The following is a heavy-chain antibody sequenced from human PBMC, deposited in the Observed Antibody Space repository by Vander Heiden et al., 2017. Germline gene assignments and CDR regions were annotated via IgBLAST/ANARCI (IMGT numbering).Heavy chain of an antibody. CDR2: ISSSSSYI. V-gene: IGHV3-21*01. Sequence: EVQLVESGGGLVKPGGSLRLSCAASGFTFSSDSMNWVRQAPGKGLEWVSSISSSSSYIYYADSVKGRFTISRDNAKNSLYLQMNSLRAEDTAVYYCARDRHYDILTGLFDPWGQGTLVTVSS. J-gene: IGHJ5*02. CDR3: ARDRHYDILTGLFDP. CDR1: GFTFSSDS. D-gene: IGHD3-9*01.